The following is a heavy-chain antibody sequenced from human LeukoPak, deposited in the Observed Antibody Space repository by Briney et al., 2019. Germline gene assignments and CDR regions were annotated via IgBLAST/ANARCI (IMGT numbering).Heavy chain of an antibody. J-gene: IGHJ3*02. CDR3: ARHVAISGPYDASDI. CDR1: GDSIGSYY. D-gene: IGHD3-3*02. V-gene: IGHV4-59*08. Sequence: SETLSLTCTVPGDSIGSYYWSWIRQPPGKGLEWIGYIYYSGGTDYNPSLKSRVTISVDTSKNQFSLKLRSVTAADTAVYYCARHVAISGPYDASDIWGQGTMVTVSP. CDR2: IYYSGGT.